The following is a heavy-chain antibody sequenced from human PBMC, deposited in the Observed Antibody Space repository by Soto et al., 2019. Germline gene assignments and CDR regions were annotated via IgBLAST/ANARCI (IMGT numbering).Heavy chain of an antibody. CDR3: ARHRQSGYAKSYYFDY. J-gene: IGHJ4*02. Sequence: SETLSLTCTVSGGSISSYYWSWIRQPPGKGLEWIGYIYYSGSTNYNPSLKSRVTISVDTSKNQFSLKLSSVTAADTAVYYCARHRQSGYAKSYYFDYWGQGTLVTVSS. CDR1: GGSISSYY. D-gene: IGHD5-12*01. CDR2: IYYSGST. V-gene: IGHV4-59*08.